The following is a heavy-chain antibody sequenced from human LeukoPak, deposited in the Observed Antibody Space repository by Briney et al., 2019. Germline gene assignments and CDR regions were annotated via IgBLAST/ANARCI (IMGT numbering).Heavy chain of an antibody. J-gene: IGHJ4*02. Sequence: AGGSLRLSCAASGFTFSSYEMNWVRQAPGKGLEWVSSISSSSSYIYYADSVKGRFTISRDNAKNSLYLQMNSLRAEDTAVYYCARVGGKDPFDYWGQGTLVTVSS. CDR3: ARVGGKDPFDY. CDR2: ISSSSSYI. CDR1: GFTFSSYE. D-gene: IGHD3-10*01. V-gene: IGHV3-21*01.